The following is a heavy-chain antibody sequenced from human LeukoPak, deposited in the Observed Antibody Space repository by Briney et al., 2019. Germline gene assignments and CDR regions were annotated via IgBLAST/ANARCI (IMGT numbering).Heavy chain of an antibody. CDR2: IYYSGST. D-gene: IGHD3-22*01. Sequence: SETLSLTCTVSGGSISSYYWSWIRQPAGKGLEWIGYIYYSGSTNYNPSLKSRVTISVDTSKNQFSLKLSSVTAADTAVYYCARGPAPPYYYDSSGSFDYWGQGTLVTVSS. CDR3: ARGPAPPYYYDSSGSFDY. CDR1: GGSISSYY. V-gene: IGHV4-59*01. J-gene: IGHJ4*02.